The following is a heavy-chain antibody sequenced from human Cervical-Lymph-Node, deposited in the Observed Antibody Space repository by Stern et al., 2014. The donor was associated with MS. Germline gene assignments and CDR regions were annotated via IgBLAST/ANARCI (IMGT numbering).Heavy chain of an antibody. J-gene: IGHJ5*02. V-gene: IGHV7-4-1*02. CDR1: GYTFSNYA. CDR3: ARKACTSGCFWFDP. Sequence: QVQLVQSGSELKKPGASVKISCKASGYTFSNYAMNWVRQAPGQGLEWIGWINTNTGNPTYAQGFTGRFVFSLDTSVSTAYLHISSLKAEDTAVYYCARKACTSGCFWFDPWGQGTLVTVSS. CDR2: INTNTGNP. D-gene: IGHD6-19*01.